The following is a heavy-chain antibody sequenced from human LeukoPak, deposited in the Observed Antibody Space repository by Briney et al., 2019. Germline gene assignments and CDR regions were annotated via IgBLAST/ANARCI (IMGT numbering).Heavy chain of an antibody. CDR1: GSISSYY. CDR2: IYTSGST. D-gene: IGHD2-2*01. J-gene: IGHJ3*02. CDR3: ARQKCTSTSCLTKNAFDI. V-gene: IGHV4-4*09. Sequence: SETLSLTCTVSGSISSYYWSWMRPPPGKGLEGIGYIYTSGSTNYNPSLKSGVTISIETAKNQVSLDLSSVTAADTAVYYCARQKCTSTSCLTKNAFDIWGQGTMVTVSS.